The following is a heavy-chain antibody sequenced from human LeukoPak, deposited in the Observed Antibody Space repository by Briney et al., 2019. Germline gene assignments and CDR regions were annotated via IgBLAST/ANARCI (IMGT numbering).Heavy chain of an antibody. V-gene: IGHV3-30*03. CDR3: ARAGELLPVQYYYGMDV. CDR1: GFTFGSYG. Sequence: PGRSLRLSCAASGFTFGSYGMHWVRQAPGKGLEWVAAISYDGSNEYYLDSVKGRFTISRDNSKNTLYLQMNSLRAEDTAVYYCARAGELLPVQYYYGMDVWGQGTTVTVSS. D-gene: IGHD1-26*01. J-gene: IGHJ6*02. CDR2: ISYDGSNE.